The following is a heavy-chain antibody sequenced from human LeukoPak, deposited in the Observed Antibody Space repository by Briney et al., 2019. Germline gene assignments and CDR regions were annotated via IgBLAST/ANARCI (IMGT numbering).Heavy chain of an antibody. V-gene: IGHV4-4*02. CDR2: IYHSGST. CDR1: GGSISSSNW. D-gene: IGHD3-22*01. J-gene: IGHJ4*02. Sequence: KTSGTLSLTCAVSGGSISSSNWWSWVRQPPGKGLEWIGEIYHSGSTNYNPSLKSRVTISVDKSKNQFSLKLSSVTAADTAVYYCARLQYYYDSSGYYLHYFDYWGQGTLVTVSS. CDR3: ARLQYYYDSSGYYLHYFDY.